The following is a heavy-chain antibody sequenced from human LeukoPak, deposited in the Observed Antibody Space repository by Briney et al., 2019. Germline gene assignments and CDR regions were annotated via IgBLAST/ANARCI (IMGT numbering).Heavy chain of an antibody. CDR2: IYYSGST. CDR3: ARVLTMVRGLIKNNWFDP. D-gene: IGHD3-10*01. J-gene: IGHJ5*02. Sequence: SETLSLTCTVSGGSISSSSYYWGWTRQPPGKGLEWIGSIYYSGSTNYNPSLKSRVTISVDTSKNQFSLKLSSVTAADTAVYYCARVLTMVRGLIKNNWFDPWGQGTLVTVSS. V-gene: IGHV4-39*07. CDR1: GGSISSSSYY.